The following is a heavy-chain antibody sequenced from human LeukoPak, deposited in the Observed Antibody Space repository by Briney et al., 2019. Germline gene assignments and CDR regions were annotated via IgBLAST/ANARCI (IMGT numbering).Heavy chain of an antibody. J-gene: IGHJ3*02. V-gene: IGHV4-31*03. CDR1: GDSVSSGGYY. CDR2: VYSTGTT. D-gene: IGHD2-21*01. CDR3: ARDCGGDSSCFDAFGI. Sequence: SETLSLTCTISGDSVSSGGYYWNWIRQRPGKGLEWIGYVYSTGTTKFNPSFKSRVTISSDMSKKQVSLNLNFVTAADTAKYYCARDCGGDSSCFDAFGIWGQGTMVLVSS.